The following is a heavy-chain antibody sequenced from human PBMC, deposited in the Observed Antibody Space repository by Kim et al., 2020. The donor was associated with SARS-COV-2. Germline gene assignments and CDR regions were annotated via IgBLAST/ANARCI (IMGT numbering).Heavy chain of an antibody. Sequence: SETLSLTCTVSGDSISSGDYWSWIRQHPGKGLEWIGYIYYSGRTFYNPSLKSRVTISMDTSKNQFSLNLNSVTAADTAVYYCARFKDGVVGALRWGQGTMVTVSS. CDR1: GDSISSGDY. D-gene: IGHD1-26*01. J-gene: IGHJ3*01. CDR3: ARFKDGVVGALR. V-gene: IGHV4-31*03. CDR2: IYYSGRT.